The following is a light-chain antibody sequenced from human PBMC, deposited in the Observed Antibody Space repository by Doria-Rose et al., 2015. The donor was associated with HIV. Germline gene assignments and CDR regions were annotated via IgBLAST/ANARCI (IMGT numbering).Light chain of an antibody. CDR1: QSLLYTSKNY. CDR2: WAS. Sequence: TQSPESLGMSLGERATLNCKSNQSLLYTSKNYLAWYQQQPGQPPKLLIYWASTRQSGVPARFSGSGSGTDCTLTISSLEAEDVAVYYCQQYHDTPSFGPGTTVDIK. J-gene: IGKJ3*01. V-gene: IGKV4-1*01. CDR3: QQYHDTPS.